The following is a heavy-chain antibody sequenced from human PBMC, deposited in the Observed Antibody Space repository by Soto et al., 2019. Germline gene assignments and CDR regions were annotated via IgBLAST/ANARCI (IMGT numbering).Heavy chain of an antibody. Sequence: RGESLRLSCKGSGYSFTSYWISWVRQMPGKGLEWMGRIDPSDSYTNYSPSFQGHVTISADKSISTAYLQWSSLKASDTAMYYCARHRASSSTSLYGMDVWGQGTAVTVSS. V-gene: IGHV5-10-1*01. CDR2: IDPSDSYT. J-gene: IGHJ6*02. CDR1: GYSFTSYW. D-gene: IGHD2-2*01. CDR3: ARHRASSSTSLYGMDV.